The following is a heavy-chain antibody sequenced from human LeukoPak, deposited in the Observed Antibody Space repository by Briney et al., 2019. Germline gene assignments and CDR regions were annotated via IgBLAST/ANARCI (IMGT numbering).Heavy chain of an antibody. V-gene: IGHV3-48*03. CDR2: ISSSGSTI. CDR3: ARGRGYSYGGDYYYYMDV. D-gene: IGHD5-18*01. CDR1: GFTFSSYE. Sequence: GGSLRLSCAASGFTFSSYEMNWVRQAPGKGLEWVSYISSSGSTIYYADSVKGRFTISRDNAKNTLYLQMNSLRAEDTAVYYCARGRGYSYGGDYYYYMDVWGKGTTVTISS. J-gene: IGHJ6*03.